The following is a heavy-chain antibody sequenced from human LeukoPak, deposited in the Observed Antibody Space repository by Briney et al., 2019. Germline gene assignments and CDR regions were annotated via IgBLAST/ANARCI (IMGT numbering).Heavy chain of an antibody. J-gene: IGHJ4*02. D-gene: IGHD4-23*01. CDR2: IYSGGST. Sequence: GGSLRLSCAASGFTFTSYSMNWVRQAPGKGLEWVSVIYSGGSTYYADSVRGRFTISRDNSKNTLYLQMNSLRAEDTAVYYCARVRGGNSLDYWGQGTLVTVSS. V-gene: IGHV3-53*01. CDR1: GFTFTSYS. CDR3: ARVRGGNSLDY.